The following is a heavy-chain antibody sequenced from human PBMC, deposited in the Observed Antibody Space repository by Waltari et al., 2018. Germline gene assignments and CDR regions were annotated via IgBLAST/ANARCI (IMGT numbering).Heavy chain of an antibody. Sequence: GGSLRLACAASGFTFSSYEMGWVRQTPGKGLEWVSYISWSGYNMYYADSVKGRFTISKDNAKKSLYLQMNSLRPEDTGVYYCTRPEDPFSSGHSPPGYWGQGTLVTVSP. D-gene: IGHD6-19*01. J-gene: IGHJ4*02. CDR1: GFTFSSYE. CDR2: ISWSGYNM. V-gene: IGHV3-48*03. CDR3: TRPEDPFSSGHSPPGY.